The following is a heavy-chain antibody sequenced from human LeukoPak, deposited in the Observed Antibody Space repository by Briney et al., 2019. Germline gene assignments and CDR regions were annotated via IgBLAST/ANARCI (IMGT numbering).Heavy chain of an antibody. V-gene: IGHV3-23*01. CDR3: ARDHCRYSYEGSGECAYWYFDL. J-gene: IGHJ2*01. D-gene: IGHD3-22*01. Sequence: PGGSLRLSCTTSGFTFSTYAMSWVRQAPGKGLEWVSAISGSGGSTYYADSVKGRFTISRDNAKNSLYLQMNSLRDEDTAVYYCARDHCRYSYEGSGECAYWYFDLWGRGTLVTVSS. CDR1: GFTFSTYA. CDR2: ISGSGGST.